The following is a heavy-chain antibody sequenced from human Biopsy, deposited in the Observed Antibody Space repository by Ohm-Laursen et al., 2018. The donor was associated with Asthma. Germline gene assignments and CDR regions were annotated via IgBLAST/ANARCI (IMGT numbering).Heavy chain of an antibody. V-gene: IGHV1-69*13. D-gene: IGHD2-2*01. Sequence: GASVKASCKSLGGTFNTYVIGWVRQAPGQGLEWMGGINSVFGTTTYPQKFQDRVTITAVDSTSTVYMELSSLRSEDTAVYYCARKAGSCISRTCYSLDFWGQGTLVTVSS. CDR1: GGTFNTYV. J-gene: IGHJ4*02. CDR3: ARKAGSCISRTCYSLDF. CDR2: INSVFGTT.